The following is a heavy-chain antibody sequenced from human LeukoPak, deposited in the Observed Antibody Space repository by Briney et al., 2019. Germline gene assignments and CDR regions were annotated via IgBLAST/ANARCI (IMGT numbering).Heavy chain of an antibody. CDR2: VSGHNGDT. J-gene: IGHJ4*02. Sequence: ASVKVSCKASGYTFISYGISWVRQAPGQGLEWMGWVSGHNGDTNYAQKVQGRVTMTTGTSTSTAYMELRSLRSDDTAVYYCARRAGALNPFDYWGQGTLVTVSS. V-gene: IGHV1-18*01. CDR3: ARRAGALNPFDY. CDR1: GYTFISYG. D-gene: IGHD1-14*01.